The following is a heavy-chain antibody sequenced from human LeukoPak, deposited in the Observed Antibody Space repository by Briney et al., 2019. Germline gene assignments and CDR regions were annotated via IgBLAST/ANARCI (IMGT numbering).Heavy chain of an antibody. Sequence: SETLSLTCTVSGDSISTSNSYWGWIRQPPGKGLEWIGSIYYSGNTYYNASLKSRVTLSVDTSKNQFSLKFTSVTAADTAVYYCARRVYDSSGYYYYSGIDYWGQGTLVTVSS. J-gene: IGHJ4*02. CDR1: GDSISTSNSY. CDR3: ARRVYDSSGYYYYSGIDY. D-gene: IGHD3-22*01. CDR2: IYYSGNT. V-gene: IGHV4-39*01.